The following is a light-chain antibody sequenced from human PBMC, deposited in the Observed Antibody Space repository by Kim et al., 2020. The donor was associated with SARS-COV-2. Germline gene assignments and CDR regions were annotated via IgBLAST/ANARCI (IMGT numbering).Light chain of an antibody. V-gene: IGKV2-24*01. Sequence: DIVITQTPLYSPVTLGQPASISCRSSQSLVHSDGNTYLSWLQQRPGQHPRLLIYKVSRRFYGVTDRFSGSGAGTDFTLKISSVEAEDDGVYYCMQATQFPPYTFGQGTKLEIK. CDR3: MQATQFPPYT. J-gene: IGKJ2*01. CDR2: KVS. CDR1: QSLVHSDGNTY.